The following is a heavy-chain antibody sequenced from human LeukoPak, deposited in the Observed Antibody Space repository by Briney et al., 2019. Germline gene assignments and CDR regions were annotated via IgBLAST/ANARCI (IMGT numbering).Heavy chain of an antibody. CDR2: TYYRSKWYN. V-gene: IGHV6-1*01. J-gene: IGHJ4*02. CDR1: GDSVSSNSAA. Sequence: SQALSLTCAISGDSVSSNSAAWNWTRQSPSRGLEWLGRTYYRSKWYNDYAVSVKSRITINPDTSKNQFSLQLNSVTPEDTAVYYCARGLAAAYGRFDYWGQGSLVTVSS. CDR3: ARGLAAAYGRFDY. D-gene: IGHD6-13*01.